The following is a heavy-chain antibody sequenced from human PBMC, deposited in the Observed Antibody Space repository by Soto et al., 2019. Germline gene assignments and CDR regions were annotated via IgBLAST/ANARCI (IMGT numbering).Heavy chain of an antibody. J-gene: IGHJ6*02. V-gene: IGHV1-24*01. CDR1: GYTLTELS. D-gene: IGHD6-13*01. CDR2: FDPEDGET. Sequence: AASVKVSCKVSGYTLTELSMHWVRQAPGKGLEWMGGFDPEDGETIYAQKFQGRVTMTEDTSTDTAYMELSSLRSEDTAVYYCALRSGAAGMWSLGRDYYYGMDVWGQGTTVTVSS. CDR3: ALRSGAAGMWSLGRDYYYGMDV.